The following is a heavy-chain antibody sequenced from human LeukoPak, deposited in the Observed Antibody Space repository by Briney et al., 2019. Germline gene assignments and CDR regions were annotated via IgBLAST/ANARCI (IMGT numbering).Heavy chain of an antibody. CDR2: ISWNSGSI. CDR1: GFTFDDYA. V-gene: IGHV3-9*01. Sequence: GRSLRLSCAASGFTFDDYAMHWVRQAPGKGLEWVSGISWNSGSIGYADSVKGRFTISRDSAKNSLYLQMNSLRAEDTALYYCARDRKWLLTYYFDYWGQGTLVTVSS. CDR3: ARDRKWLLTYYFDY. J-gene: IGHJ4*02. D-gene: IGHD3-22*01.